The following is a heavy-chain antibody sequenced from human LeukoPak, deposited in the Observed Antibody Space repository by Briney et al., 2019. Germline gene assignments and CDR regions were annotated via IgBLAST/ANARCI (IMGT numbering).Heavy chain of an antibody. Sequence: GGSLRLSCAASGFTFSSYAMHWVRQAPGKGLEWVAVISYDGSNIYYADSVKGRFTTSRDNSKNTLFLQMNSLRTEDTAVHYCARGTNAYYFMDVWGKGTTVAVSS. CDR3: ARGTNAYYFMDV. CDR1: GFTFSSYA. V-gene: IGHV3-30-3*01. J-gene: IGHJ6*03. CDR2: ISYDGSNI.